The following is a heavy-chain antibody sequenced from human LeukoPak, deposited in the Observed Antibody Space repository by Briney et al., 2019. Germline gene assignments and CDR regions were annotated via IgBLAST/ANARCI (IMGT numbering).Heavy chain of an antibody. V-gene: IGHV4-59*01. CDR1: GGSISSYY. D-gene: IGHD6-19*01. Sequence: SETLSLTCTVSGGSISSYYWSWIRQPPGKGLEWIGYIYYSGSTNYNPSLKSRVTISVDTSKNQFSLKLSSVTAADTAVYYCARDLAGYTSGWASDYWGQGTLVTVSS. CDR3: ARDLAGYTSGWASDY. J-gene: IGHJ4*02. CDR2: IYYSGST.